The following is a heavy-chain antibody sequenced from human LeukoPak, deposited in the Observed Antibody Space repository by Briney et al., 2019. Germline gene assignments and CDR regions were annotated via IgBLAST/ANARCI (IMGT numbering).Heavy chain of an antibody. V-gene: IGHV3-30*02. CDR3: ERDQFERSGYYYLFDL. D-gene: IGHD3-22*01. CDR2: IRYDGTIT. Sequence: GGSLRLSCAAAGFTTGGYGMQWLHQAPGKGLEWVAFIRYDGTITYYADSVKGRFTVSRDNSRNMLYLQMTSLRTEDAAVYYCERDQFERSGYYYLFDLWGQGTLLAVSS. J-gene: IGHJ3*01. CDR1: GFTTGGYG.